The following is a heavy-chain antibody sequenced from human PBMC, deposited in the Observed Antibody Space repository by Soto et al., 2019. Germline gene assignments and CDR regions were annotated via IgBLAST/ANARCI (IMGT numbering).Heavy chain of an antibody. V-gene: IGHV4-34*01. CDR3: ARGLGGSFDI. Sequence: QVQLQQWGAGLLKPSETLSLTCAVYGGSFSGYYWSWIRQPPGKGLEWSGEINHSGSTNYNPALKSRVTISVDTSKNQFSLKLSSVTAADTAVYYCARGLGGSFDIWGQGTMVTVSS. J-gene: IGHJ3*02. D-gene: IGHD3-10*01. CDR2: INHSGST. CDR1: GGSFSGYY.